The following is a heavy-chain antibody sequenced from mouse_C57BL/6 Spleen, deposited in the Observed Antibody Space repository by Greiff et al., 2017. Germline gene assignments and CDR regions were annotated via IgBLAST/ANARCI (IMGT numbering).Heavy chain of an antibody. Sequence: QVQLQQPGAELVKPGASVKLSCKASGYTFTSYWMHWVKQRPGQGLEWIGMIHPNSGSTNYNEKFKSKATLTVDKSSSTAYMQLSSLTSEDSAVYYCARSGGQLRLPFAYWGQGTLVTVSA. V-gene: IGHV1-64*01. J-gene: IGHJ3*01. CDR3: ARSGGQLRLPFAY. CDR2: IHPNSGST. D-gene: IGHD3-2*02. CDR1: GYTFTSYW.